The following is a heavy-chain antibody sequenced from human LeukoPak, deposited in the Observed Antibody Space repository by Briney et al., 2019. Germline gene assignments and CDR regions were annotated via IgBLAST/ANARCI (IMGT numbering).Heavy chain of an antibody. CDR2: IYYSGST. V-gene: IGHV4-61*01. J-gene: IGHJ6*02. D-gene: IGHD3-22*01. Sequence: SETLSLTCTVSGGSFSSGSYYWSWIRQPPGKGLEWIGYIYYSGSTNYNPSLKSRVTISVDTSKNQFSLKLSSVTAADTAVYYCARGPFYDSSGYYPGAITGYYYGMDVWGQGTTVTVSS. CDR1: GGSFSSGSYY. CDR3: ARGPFYDSSGYYPGAITGYYYGMDV.